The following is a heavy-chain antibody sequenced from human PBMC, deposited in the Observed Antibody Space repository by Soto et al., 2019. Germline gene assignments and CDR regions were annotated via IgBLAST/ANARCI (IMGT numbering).Heavy chain of an antibody. V-gene: IGHV3-33*01. CDR1: GFTFSSYG. D-gene: IGHD6-13*01. CDR2: IWYDGSNK. CDR3: ARDLQQLVHLAYAFDI. J-gene: IGHJ3*02. Sequence: GGSLRLSCAASGFTFSSYGMHWVRQAPGKGLEWVAVIWYDGSNKYYADSVKGRFTISRDNSKNTLYLQMNSLRAEDTAVYYCARDLQQLVHLAYAFDIWGQGTMVTVSS.